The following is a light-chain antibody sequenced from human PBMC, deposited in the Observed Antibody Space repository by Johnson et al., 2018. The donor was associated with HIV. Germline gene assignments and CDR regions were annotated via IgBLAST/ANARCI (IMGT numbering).Light chain of an antibody. CDR2: ENN. V-gene: IGLV1-51*02. CDR1: SSNIGNNY. J-gene: IGLJ1*01. Sequence: QSVLTQPPSVSAAPGQKVTISCSGGSSNIGNNYVSWYQQLPGTAPKLLIYENNKRPSGIPDRFSGSKSGATASLGISGLQTGDEADYYCGVWDASLTPRYVFGTGTTIAVL. CDR3: GVWDASLTPRYV.